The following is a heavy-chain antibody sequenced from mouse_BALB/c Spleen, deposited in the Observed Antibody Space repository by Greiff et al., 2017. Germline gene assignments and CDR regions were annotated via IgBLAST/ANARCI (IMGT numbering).Heavy chain of an antibody. CDR2: IDPENGDT. CDR1: GFNIKDYY. V-gene: IGHV14-4*02. D-gene: IGHD2-3*01. J-gene: IGHJ3*01. CDR3: NAVYDGGFAY. Sequence: VQLKESGAELVRSGASVKLSCTASGFNIKDYYMHWVKQRPEQGLEWIGWIDPENGDTEYAPKFQGKATMTADTSSNTAYLQLSSLTSEDTAVYYCNAVYDGGFAYWGQGTLVTVSA.